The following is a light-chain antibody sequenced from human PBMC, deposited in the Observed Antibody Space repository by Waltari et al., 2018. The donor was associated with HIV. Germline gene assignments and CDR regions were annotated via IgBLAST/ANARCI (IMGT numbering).Light chain of an antibody. Sequence: QSVLTQPPSVSAAPGQKITISCSGSSSNNGNNYVSWYQQLPETAPKLLINDKHKLPSGIPDRFSGSKSGTSATLGITGLQTGDEADYYCGTWDSSLSAGVFGGGTKVTVL. V-gene: IGLV1-51*01. J-gene: IGLJ2*01. CDR2: DKH. CDR3: GTWDSSLSAGV. CDR1: SSNNGNNY.